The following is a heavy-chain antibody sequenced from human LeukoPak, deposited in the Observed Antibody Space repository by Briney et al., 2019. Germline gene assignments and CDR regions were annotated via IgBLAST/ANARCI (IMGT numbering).Heavy chain of an antibody. J-gene: IGHJ4*02. CDR1: GFTFSTYA. CDR3: ARAKQWNHYFDY. Sequence: GGSLRLSCEASGFTFSTYAMIWVRQPPGRGLEWVSSISSSSSYIYYADSLKGRFTISRDNAKNSLYLQMNSLRVEDTALYYCARAKQWNHYFDYWGQGTLVTVSS. D-gene: IGHD6-19*01. CDR2: ISSSSSYI. V-gene: IGHV3-21*01.